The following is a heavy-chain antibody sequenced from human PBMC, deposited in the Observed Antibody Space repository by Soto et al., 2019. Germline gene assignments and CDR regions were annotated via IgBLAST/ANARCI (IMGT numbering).Heavy chain of an antibody. V-gene: IGHV3-23*01. CDR2: IGGSGGTT. CDR1: GFTFSRFA. D-gene: IGHD2-15*01. CDR3: AIDSLGDYYYYGLDV. Sequence: EVQLLESGGGLVQPGGSLRLSCAASGFTFSRFAMNWVRQAPGKGLEWVSGIGGSGGTTYYADSVKGHFTISRDNSKNTLFLQMNSLRAEDTAVYYCAIDSLGDYYYYGLDVWGQGTTVTVSS. J-gene: IGHJ6*02.